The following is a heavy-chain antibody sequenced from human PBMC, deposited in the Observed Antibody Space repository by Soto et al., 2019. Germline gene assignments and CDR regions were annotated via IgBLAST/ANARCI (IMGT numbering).Heavy chain of an antibody. J-gene: IGHJ5*01. Sequence: QVQLQQSGPGLVKPSQTLSLTCAISGDSVSSNSATWDWIRQSPSRGLEWLGRTYYRSKWSNDYAVSVKGRXPXNXXTSNNQVSLHLNSVTPDDTAVYYCARLIGNSWLDSWGQGTLVTVSS. V-gene: IGHV6-1*01. CDR2: TYYRSKWSN. CDR3: ARLIGNSWLDS. D-gene: IGHD3-16*01. CDR1: GDSVSSNSAT.